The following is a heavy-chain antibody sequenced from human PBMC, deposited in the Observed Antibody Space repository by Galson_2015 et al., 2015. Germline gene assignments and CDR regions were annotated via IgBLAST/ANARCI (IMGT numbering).Heavy chain of an antibody. D-gene: IGHD2-2*02. CDR2: IVVGSGNT. CDR1: GFTFTSSA. Sequence: SVKVSCKASGFTFTSSAVQWVRQARGQRLEWIGWIVVGSGNTNYAQKFQERGTITRDMSTSTAYMELSSLRSEDTAVYYCAVARYCSSTSCYNGSYYVGMDVWGQGTTVTVSS. V-gene: IGHV1-58*01. J-gene: IGHJ6*02. CDR3: AVARYCSSTSCYNGSYYVGMDV.